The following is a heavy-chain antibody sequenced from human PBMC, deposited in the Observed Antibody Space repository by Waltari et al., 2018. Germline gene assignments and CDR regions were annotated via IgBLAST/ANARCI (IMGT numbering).Heavy chain of an antibody. D-gene: IGHD3-3*01. Sequence: EVQLVESGGGLVQPGGSLRLSCAASGFTFIIYNMNWVRPAPGKGLEWVSYIRSSGSSIYYADSVKCRSTISRDNAKKSLSLQMNSLRAEDTAVYYCARGIGVGDHSRCLDYWGQGTLVTVAS. CDR3: ARGIGVGDHSRCLDY. CDR2: IRSSGSSI. CDR1: GFTFIIYN. V-gene: IGHV3-48*04. J-gene: IGHJ4*02.